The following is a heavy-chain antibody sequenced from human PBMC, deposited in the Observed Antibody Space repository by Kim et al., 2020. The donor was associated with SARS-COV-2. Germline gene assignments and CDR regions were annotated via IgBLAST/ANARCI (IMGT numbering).Heavy chain of an antibody. CDR3: ARLTHTMFFFDW. Sequence: SETLSLTCTVSGVPITNSSYFWGWIRQPPGKGLEWIGTVLHSGTTYYNPSLKSRVTLSVHTSSNQFSLIVPSVTAADTALYYCARLTHTMFFFDW. CDR2: VLHSGTT. CDR1: GVPITNSSYF. D-gene: IGHD3-10*02. V-gene: IGHV4-39*01. J-gene: IGHJ5*01.